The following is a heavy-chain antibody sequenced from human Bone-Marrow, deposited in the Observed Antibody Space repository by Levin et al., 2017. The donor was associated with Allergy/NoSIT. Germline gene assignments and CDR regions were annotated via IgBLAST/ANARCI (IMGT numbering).Heavy chain of an antibody. Sequence: PGGSLRLSCTASGFNFRSYGMYWVRQAPGKGLEWVAALWYDGSYQYYADSVKGRFTISRDNPKTTLYLQMNNLRAEDTAAYYCAKSLGGGNSPAGFDYWGQGALVTVSS. CDR1: GFNFRSYG. J-gene: IGHJ4*02. V-gene: IGHV3-33*06. D-gene: IGHD4-23*01. CDR2: LWYDGSYQ. CDR3: AKSLGGGNSPAGFDY.